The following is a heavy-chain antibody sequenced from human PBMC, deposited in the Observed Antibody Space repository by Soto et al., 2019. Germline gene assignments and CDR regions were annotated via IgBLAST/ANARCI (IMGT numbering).Heavy chain of an antibody. Sequence: PGGSLRLSCAASVFTFSSYGMHWVRQAPGKGLEWVAVVWYDGSNKYYADSVKGRFTISRDNSKNTLYLQMNSLRAEDTAVYYCARELDSSGYYYYYGMDVWGQGTTVTVSS. V-gene: IGHV3-33*01. J-gene: IGHJ6*02. D-gene: IGHD3-22*01. CDR1: VFTFSSYG. CDR3: ARELDSSGYYYYYGMDV. CDR2: VWYDGSNK.